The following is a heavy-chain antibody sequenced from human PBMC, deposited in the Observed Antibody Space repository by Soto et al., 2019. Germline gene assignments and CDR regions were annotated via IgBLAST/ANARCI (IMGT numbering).Heavy chain of an antibody. D-gene: IGHD2-15*01. CDR1: GFTFSSYA. V-gene: IGHV3-64*01. J-gene: IGHJ4*02. CDR2: ISSNGGST. CDR3: ARDGGGYYLDY. Sequence: EVQLVXXXXXXXXXGGSLRLSCAASGFTFSSYAMHWVRQAPGKGLEYVSAISSNGGSTYYANSVKGRFTISRDNSKNTLYLQMGSLRAEDMAVYYCARDGGGYYLDYWGQGTLVTVSS.